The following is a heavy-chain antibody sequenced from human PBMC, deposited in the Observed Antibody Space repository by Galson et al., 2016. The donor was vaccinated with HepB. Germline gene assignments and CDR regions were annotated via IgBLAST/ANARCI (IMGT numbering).Heavy chain of an antibody. D-gene: IGHD6-6*01. CDR3: ARHYSSTWPAGLIFDS. J-gene: IGHJ4*02. Sequence: SVKVSCKASGYTFTSYAISWVRQAPAQALEYLGWIDTSNGNTNYPQKFQDRVTLTTDTSTSTTYMELRSLISDDTAVYYCARHYSSTWPAGLIFDSWGPGPRVAGSS. CDR1: GYTFTSYA. V-gene: IGHV1-18*01. CDR2: IDTSNGNT.